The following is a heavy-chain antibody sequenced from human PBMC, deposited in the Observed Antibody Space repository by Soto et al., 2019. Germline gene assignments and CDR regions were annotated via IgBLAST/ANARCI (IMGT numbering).Heavy chain of an antibody. J-gene: IGHJ4*02. V-gene: IGHV4-4*07. CDR3: ARDSPPIDY. Sequence: QVQLQESGPGLVKPSETLSLTCTVSGGSIRSYYWSLIRQSAGKGLEWIWRIYASGSTIYNPSLKSRVTMSLDTSTNLFSLKLSSVPAADTAVYYCARDSPPIDYWGQGTLVTVSS. CDR2: IYASGST. CDR1: GGSIRSYY.